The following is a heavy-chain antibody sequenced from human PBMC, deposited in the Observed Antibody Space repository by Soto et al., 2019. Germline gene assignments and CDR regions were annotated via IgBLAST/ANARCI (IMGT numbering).Heavy chain of an antibody. V-gene: IGHV3-73*02. CDR3: TSRRDWTSVDPFDY. Sequence: ELQLVESGGGLVQPGGSLKLSCAASGFTFSESAMHWVRQAYGKGLEWVGRIRNKDNNYATAYTASVKGRFTISRDDSKNTVYLQMNSLKIDDTAVYYCTSRRDWTSVDPFDYWGLGTLVTVSS. CDR2: IRNKDNNYAT. CDR1: GFTFSESA. D-gene: IGHD2-21*01. J-gene: IGHJ4*02.